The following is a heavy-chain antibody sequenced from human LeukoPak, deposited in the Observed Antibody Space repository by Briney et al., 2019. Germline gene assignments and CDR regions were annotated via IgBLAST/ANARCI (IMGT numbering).Heavy chain of an antibody. V-gene: IGHV5-51*01. CDR2: IYPGDSDT. Sequence: GESLKISCKGSGYSFTSYWIGWVRQMPGKGLEWMGIIYPGDSDTRYSPSFQGQVTISADKSISTAYLQWSSLKASDTAMYYCASRGYSYGFSYHYGMDVWGQGTTVTVSS. D-gene: IGHD5-18*01. CDR1: GYSFTSYW. CDR3: ASRGYSYGFSYHYGMDV. J-gene: IGHJ6*02.